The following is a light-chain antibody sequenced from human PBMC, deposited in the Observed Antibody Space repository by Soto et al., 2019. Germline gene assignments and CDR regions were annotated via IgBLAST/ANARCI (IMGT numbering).Light chain of an antibody. CDR2: GAS. V-gene: IGKV1-39*01. J-gene: IGKJ4*01. Sequence: DIQMTQTASSLSASVGDRVTITCRASQTMSTFLNWFQQKPGKAPKVLIYGASSLQSGVPSRFSGSGSGTNFTLTISSLQLEDSATYYCQQRYNVPLTFGGGTKVEIK. CDR1: QTMSTF. CDR3: QQRYNVPLT.